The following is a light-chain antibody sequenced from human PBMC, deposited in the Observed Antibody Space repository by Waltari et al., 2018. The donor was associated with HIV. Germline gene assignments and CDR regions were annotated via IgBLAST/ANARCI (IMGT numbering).Light chain of an antibody. V-gene: IGKV1-39*01. CDR2: AAS. Sequence: DIQLTQSPSSLSASVGDRVTIACRASQTISTYLNWYQQKPGQAPKLLISAASSLQSGVPARFSGSASGTDFTLTISSLQPEDYATYYCQQRYSSPLTFGPGTKGDIK. J-gene: IGKJ3*01. CDR3: QQRYSSPLT. CDR1: QTISTY.